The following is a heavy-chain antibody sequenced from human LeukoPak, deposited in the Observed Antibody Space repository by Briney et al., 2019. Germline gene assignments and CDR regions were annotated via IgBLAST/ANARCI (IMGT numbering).Heavy chain of an antibody. CDR1: GFTFSSYS. D-gene: IGHD2-2*01. Sequence: GGSLRLSCAASGFTFSSYSMNWVRQAPGKGLEWVSSISSSSSYIYYADSVKGRFTISRDNAKNSLYLQMNSLRAEDTAVYYCARMYCSSTSCYGGSVDYWGQGTLVTVSS. CDR3: ARMYCSSTSCYGGSVDY. CDR2: ISSSSSYI. J-gene: IGHJ4*02. V-gene: IGHV3-21*01.